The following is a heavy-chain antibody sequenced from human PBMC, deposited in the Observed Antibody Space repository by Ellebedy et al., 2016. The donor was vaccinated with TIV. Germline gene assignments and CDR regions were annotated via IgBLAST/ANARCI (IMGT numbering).Heavy chain of an antibody. J-gene: IGHJ4*02. V-gene: IGHV1-24*01. CDR1: GYTLTELS. Sequence: AASVKVSCKVSGYTLTELSMHWVRQAPGKGLEWMGSFDPEDGETIYAQKFQGRVTMTEDTSTDTAYMELSSLRSEDTAVYYCATARNYDSSGYYRFDYWGQGTRVTVSS. D-gene: IGHD3-22*01. CDR2: FDPEDGET. CDR3: ATARNYDSSGYYRFDY.